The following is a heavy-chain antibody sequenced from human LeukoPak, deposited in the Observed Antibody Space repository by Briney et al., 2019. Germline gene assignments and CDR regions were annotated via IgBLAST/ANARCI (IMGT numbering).Heavy chain of an antibody. Sequence: SETLSLTCAVYGGSFSGYYWSWIRQPPGKGLEWIGEINHSGSTNYNPSLKSRVTISVDTSKNQFSLKLSSVTAADTAVYYCASLVVPAVPNPVFDYYYMDVWGKGTTVTVSS. J-gene: IGHJ6*03. D-gene: IGHD2-2*01. CDR3: ASLVVPAVPNPVFDYYYMDV. CDR2: INHSGST. CDR1: GGSFSGYY. V-gene: IGHV4-34*01.